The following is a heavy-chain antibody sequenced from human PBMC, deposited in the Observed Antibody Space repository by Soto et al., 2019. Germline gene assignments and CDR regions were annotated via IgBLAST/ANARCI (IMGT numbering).Heavy chain of an antibody. D-gene: IGHD5-18*01. CDR2: ISTFNGNT. CDR3: AMLTRYSIGGFDF. J-gene: IGHJ4*02. V-gene: IGHV1-18*04. CDR1: GCPFSNHG. Sequence: ASVKVSCKASGCPFSNHGITWLRQVPGQGLEWMGWISTFNGNTKYAQKFQGRLTMTTVTSTNTANMDFRSLDPEDTAFYYCAMLTRYSIGGFDFWRLGTLVTVSS.